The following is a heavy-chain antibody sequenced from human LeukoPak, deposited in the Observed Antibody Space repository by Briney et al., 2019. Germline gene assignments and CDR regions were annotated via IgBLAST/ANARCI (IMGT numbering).Heavy chain of an antibody. J-gene: IGHJ4*02. CDR1: GFTFSSYA. CDR3: AKGGVGMAVATPFDY. CDR2: ISYDGSNK. V-gene: IGHV3-30*04. D-gene: IGHD6-19*01. Sequence: QAGGSLRLSCAASGFTFSSYAMHWVRQAPGKGLEWVAVISYDGSNKYYADSVKGRFTVSRDNSKNTLYLQMNSLTVEDTAMYYCAKGGVGMAVATPFDYWGQGTLVTVSS.